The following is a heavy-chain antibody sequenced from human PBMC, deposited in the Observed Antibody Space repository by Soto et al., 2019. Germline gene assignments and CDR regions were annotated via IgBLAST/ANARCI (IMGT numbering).Heavy chain of an antibody. CDR2: IYYSGST. J-gene: IGHJ5*02. Sequence: SETLSLTWTVSGGSISSYYWIWIRQPPGKGLEWIGYIYYSGSTNYNPSLKSRVTISVDTSKNQFSLKLSSVTAADTAVYYCARLEAVITKNWFDPWGQGTLVTVSS. V-gene: IGHV4-59*01. CDR1: GGSISSYY. D-gene: IGHD3-22*01. CDR3: ARLEAVITKNWFDP.